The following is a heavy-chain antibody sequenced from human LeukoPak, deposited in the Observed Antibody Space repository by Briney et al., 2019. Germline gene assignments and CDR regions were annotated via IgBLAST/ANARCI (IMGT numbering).Heavy chain of an antibody. CDR3: ARSLDYGTTLFDY. D-gene: IGHD4-17*01. V-gene: IGHV1-69*05. Sequence: SVKVSCKASGGTFSSYSISWVRQAPGQGLEWMGRIIPMFGTTSYAQKFQGRGTITTDESTSTAYMELSSLRSEDTAVYYCARSLDYGTTLFDYWGQGTLVTVSS. J-gene: IGHJ4*02. CDR1: GGTFSSYS. CDR2: IIPMFGTT.